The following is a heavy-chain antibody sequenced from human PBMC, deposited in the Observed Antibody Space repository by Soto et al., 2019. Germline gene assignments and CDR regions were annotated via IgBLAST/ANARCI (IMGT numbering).Heavy chain of an antibody. CDR1: GGSISSYY. V-gene: IGHV4-59*01. D-gene: IGHD6-13*01. J-gene: IGHJ4*02. Sequence: QVQLQESGPGLVKPSETLSLTCTVSGGSISSYYWSWIRQPPGKGLEWIGYVYYSGSTNYNPSLTRRITITVDMSETQFSLKLSSVTAADTALYYCARAYSSSWVFDYWGQGTLVTVSS. CDR2: VYYSGST. CDR3: ARAYSSSWVFDY.